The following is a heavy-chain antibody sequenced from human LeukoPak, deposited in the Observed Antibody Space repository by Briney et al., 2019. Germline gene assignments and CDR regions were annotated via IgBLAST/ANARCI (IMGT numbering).Heavy chain of an antibody. CDR3: ARDRSSQYYYYMDV. CDR1: GGSISTYY. J-gene: IGHJ6*03. V-gene: IGHV4-59*01. Sequence: SETLSLTCTVSGGSISTYYWSWIRQPPGKGLEWIGYIYNSGSANYNPSLKSRVTISVDTSKNQFSLKLSSVTAADTAVYYCARDRSSQYYYYMDVWGKGTTVTVSS. D-gene: IGHD6-6*01. CDR2: IYNSGSA.